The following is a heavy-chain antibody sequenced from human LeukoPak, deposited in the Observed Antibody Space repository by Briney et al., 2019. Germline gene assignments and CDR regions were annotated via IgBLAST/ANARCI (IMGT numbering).Heavy chain of an antibody. D-gene: IGHD3-16*02. Sequence: KPSETLSLTCTVSGGSTSSYYWSWIRQPPGKGLEWIGYIYYSGSTNYNPSLKSRVTISVDTSKNQFSLKLSSVTAADTAVYYCARESRYDYVWGSYRYLDYWGQGTLVTVSS. CDR3: ARESRYDYVWGSYRYLDY. V-gene: IGHV4-59*01. CDR2: IYYSGST. J-gene: IGHJ4*02. CDR1: GGSTSSYY.